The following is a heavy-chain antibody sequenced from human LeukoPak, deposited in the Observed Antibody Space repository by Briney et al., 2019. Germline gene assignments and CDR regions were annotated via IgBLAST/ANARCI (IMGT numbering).Heavy chain of an antibody. CDR1: GFTVSSNY. D-gene: IGHD3-10*01. CDR2: ISSSSSYI. V-gene: IGHV3-21*01. J-gene: IGHJ4*02. Sequence: KSGGSLRLSCAASGFTVSSNYMTWVRQAPGKGLEWVSSISSSSSYIYYADSVKGRFTISRDNAKNSLYLQMNSLRAEDTAVYYCATMLWFGELLRKNGGGRDIDYWGQGTLVTVSS. CDR3: ATMLWFGELLRKNGGGRDIDY.